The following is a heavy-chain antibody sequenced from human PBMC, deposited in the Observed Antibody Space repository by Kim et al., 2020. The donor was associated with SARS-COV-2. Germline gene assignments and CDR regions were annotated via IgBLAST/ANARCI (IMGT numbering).Heavy chain of an antibody. CDR3: ARYGRYLDCLPSY. J-gene: IGHJ4*02. Sequence: SNPSLKSRVTISVDTSKNQFSLKLSSVTAADTAVYYCARYGRYLDCLPSYWGQGTLVTVSS. D-gene: IGHD3-9*01. V-gene: IGHV4-59*01.